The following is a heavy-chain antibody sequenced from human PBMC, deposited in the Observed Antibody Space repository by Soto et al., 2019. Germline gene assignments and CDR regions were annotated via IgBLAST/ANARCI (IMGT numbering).Heavy chain of an antibody. Sequence: QVQLVQSGAEVKKPGASVKVSCKASGYTLTSYDISWVRQAPGQGLEWMGWISTYNGNTNYAQKLQGRGTMTTDTSTSTAYMELRSLRSDDTAVYYCARGFRVAATRWWFDPWGQGTLVTVSS. CDR2: ISTYNGNT. D-gene: IGHD2-15*01. J-gene: IGHJ5*02. CDR1: GYTLTSYD. V-gene: IGHV1-18*01. CDR3: ARGFRVAATRWWFDP.